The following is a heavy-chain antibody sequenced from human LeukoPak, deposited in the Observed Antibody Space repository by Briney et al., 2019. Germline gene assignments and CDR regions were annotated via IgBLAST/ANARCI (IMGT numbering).Heavy chain of an antibody. V-gene: IGHV1-2*02. CDR3: ARANFLYCSSTTCLFNY. D-gene: IGHD2-2*01. J-gene: IGHJ4*02. CDR2: ISPNDGDT. Sequence: ASVKVSCKASGYTFTDYYMHWVRQAPGQGFEWMGWISPNDGDTNYAQKFQGRVTMTRDTSISTAHMEVSRLRSDGTAVYYCARANFLYCSSTTCLFNYWGQGTLVTVSS. CDR1: GYTFTDYY.